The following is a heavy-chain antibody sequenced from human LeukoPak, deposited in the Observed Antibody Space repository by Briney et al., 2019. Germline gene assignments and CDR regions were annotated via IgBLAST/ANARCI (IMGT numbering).Heavy chain of an antibody. J-gene: IGHJ4*02. CDR3: AKGRYDFWSGPSAY. CDR2: ISGSGGST. D-gene: IGHD3-3*01. V-gene: IGHV3-23*01. Sequence: GGSLRLSCAASGFTSSSYAMSWVRQAPGKGLEWVSAISGSGGSTYYADSVKGRFTISRDNSKNTLYLQMNSLRAEDTAVYYCAKGRYDFWSGPSAYWGQGTLVTVSS. CDR1: GFTSSSYA.